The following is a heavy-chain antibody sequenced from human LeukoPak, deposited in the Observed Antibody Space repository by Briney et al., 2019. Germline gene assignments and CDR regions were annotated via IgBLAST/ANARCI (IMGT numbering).Heavy chain of an antibody. Sequence: GGSLRLSCRASRFSFGDYDMHWVRQAPGKGLEWVAVISYDGSRKHYGDSVRGRFTISRDDSKNTLHLQMNSLRPEDTGVYYCARDDSPTGYVYDYWGQGTLVAVSS. CDR1: RFSFGDYD. J-gene: IGHJ4*02. CDR2: ISYDGSRK. D-gene: IGHD3-9*01. V-gene: IGHV3-30*03. CDR3: ARDDSPTGYVYDY.